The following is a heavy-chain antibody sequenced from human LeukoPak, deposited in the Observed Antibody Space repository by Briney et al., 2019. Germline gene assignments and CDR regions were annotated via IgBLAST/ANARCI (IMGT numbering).Heavy chain of an antibody. V-gene: IGHV1-69*13. CDR3: ARGGHPGGSGSPCGY. CDR1: GGTFSSYA. D-gene: IGHD3-10*01. Sequence: GASVKVSCKASGGTFSSYAISWVRQAPGQGLEWMGGIIPIFGTANYAQKFQGRVTITADESTSTAYMELSSLRSEDTAVYYCARGGHPGGSGSPCGYWGQGTLVTVSS. J-gene: IGHJ4*02. CDR2: IIPIFGTA.